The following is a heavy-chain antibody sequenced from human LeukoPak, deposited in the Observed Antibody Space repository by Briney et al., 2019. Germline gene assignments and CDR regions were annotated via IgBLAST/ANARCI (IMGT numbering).Heavy chain of an antibody. J-gene: IGHJ4*02. V-gene: IGHV3-9*01. CDR3: AKAMSGELNSFDY. CDR2: FCWLCDSI. CDR1: GFTFDDYA. D-gene: IGHD1-14*01. Sequence: SLRLYCASSGFTFDDYAMHWVRQAPRKGLEGDYGFCWLCDSIRYADSVKGHFTISRDNAQNYLYLQMNSLRAEDTALYYWAKAMSGELNSFDYWGQGTLVTVSS.